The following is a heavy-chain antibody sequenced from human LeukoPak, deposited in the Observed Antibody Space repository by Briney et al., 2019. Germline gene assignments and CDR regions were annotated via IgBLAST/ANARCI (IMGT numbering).Heavy chain of an antibody. CDR1: GFTFSSYA. CDR3: ARGHVTVSAHDDAFDI. V-gene: IGHV3-64*01. D-gene: IGHD5/OR15-5a*01. CDR2: ISSNGGST. Sequence: PGGSLRLSCAASGFTFSSYAMHWVRQAPGKGLEYVSAISSNGGSTYYANSVKGRFTISRDNSKNTLYLQMGSLRAEDMAVYYCARGHVTVSAHDDAFDIWGQGTMVTVSS. J-gene: IGHJ3*02.